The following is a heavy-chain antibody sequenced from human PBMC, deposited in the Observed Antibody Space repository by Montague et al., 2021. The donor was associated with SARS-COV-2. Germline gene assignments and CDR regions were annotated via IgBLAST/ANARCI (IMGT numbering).Heavy chain of an antibody. V-gene: IGHV6-1*01. CDR3: AMRGGALDAFDI. Sequence: CAISGDSVSRNSAAWNWIRQSPSRGLEWLGRTYYRSKWYNDYAVSVKSRITINPDTSKNQFSLKLSSVTAADTAVYYCAMRGGALDAFDIWGQGTMVIVSS. J-gene: IGHJ3*02. D-gene: IGHD4-17*01. CDR1: GDSVSRNSAA. CDR2: TYYRSKWYN.